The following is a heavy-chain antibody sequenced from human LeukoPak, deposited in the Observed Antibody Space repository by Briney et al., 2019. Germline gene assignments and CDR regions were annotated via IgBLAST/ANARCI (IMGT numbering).Heavy chain of an antibody. Sequence: NPSETLSLTCTVSGGSISSGGYYWSWIRQHPGKGLEWIGYIYYSGSTYYNPSLKSRVTISVDTSKNQFSLKLSSVTAADTAVYYCARGRREWFGELFLDFDYWGQGTLVTVSS. CDR1: GGSISSGGYY. J-gene: IGHJ4*02. CDR2: IYYSGST. V-gene: IGHV4-31*03. CDR3: ARGRREWFGELFLDFDY. D-gene: IGHD3-10*01.